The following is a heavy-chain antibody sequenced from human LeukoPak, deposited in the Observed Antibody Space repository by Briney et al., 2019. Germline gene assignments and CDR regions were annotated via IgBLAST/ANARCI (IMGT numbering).Heavy chain of an antibody. D-gene: IGHD5-24*01. J-gene: IGHJ4*02. CDR3: ARSDLGTITVGPFNY. CDR1: GYTFTNYG. V-gene: IGHV1-18*01. Sequence: ASVKVSCKASGYTFTNYGITWVRQAPGQGLEWMGWISGYQGSTKYAQNFQGRVTMTIDTSTSTAYMDLRSLRSDDTAIYFCARSDLGTITVGPFNYCGQGTLVAVSS. CDR2: ISGYQGST.